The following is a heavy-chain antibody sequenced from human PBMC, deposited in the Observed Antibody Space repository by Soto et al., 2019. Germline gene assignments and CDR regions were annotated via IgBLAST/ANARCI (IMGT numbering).Heavy chain of an antibody. Sequence: EVQLVESGGGLVQPGGSLKLSCAASGFTFSGSAMHWVRQASGKGLEWVGRIRSKANSYATAYAASVKGRFTISRDDSKNTAYLQMNSLKTEDTAVYYCNGGITGTTGVVWGKGPTVTVSS. J-gene: IGHJ6*04. CDR1: GFTFSGSA. CDR2: IRSKANSYAT. CDR3: NGGITGTTGVV. V-gene: IGHV3-73*01. D-gene: IGHD1-7*01.